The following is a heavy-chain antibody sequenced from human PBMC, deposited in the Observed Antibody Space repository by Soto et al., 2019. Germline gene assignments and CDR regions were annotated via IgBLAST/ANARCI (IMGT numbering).Heavy chain of an antibody. Sequence: ASVKVSCKASGYSFTSYGISWVRRAPGQGLEWMGWISPYNGHTQFVQRFQGRVTMTTDTSTKTAYMELRNLRSDDTAHYYCARDLTIVPATHPRLENYGMDVWGQGTTVTVSS. D-gene: IGHD2-2*01. V-gene: IGHV1-18*01. J-gene: IGHJ6*02. CDR1: GYSFTSYG. CDR2: ISPYNGHT. CDR3: ARDLTIVPATHPRLENYGMDV.